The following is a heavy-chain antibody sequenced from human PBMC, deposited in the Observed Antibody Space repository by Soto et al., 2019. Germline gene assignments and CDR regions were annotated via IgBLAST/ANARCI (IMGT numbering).Heavy chain of an antibody. D-gene: IGHD3-3*01. Sequence: GASVKVSCKASGYTFTSYAMHWVRQAPGQRLEWMGWINAGNGNTKYSQKFQGRVTITRDTSASTAYMELSSLRSEDTAVYYCARVMTVYYDFWSGYSYYYYGMDVWGQGTTVTVSS. CDR2: INAGNGNT. J-gene: IGHJ6*02. V-gene: IGHV1-3*01. CDR1: GYTFTSYA. CDR3: ARVMTVYYDFWSGYSYYYYGMDV.